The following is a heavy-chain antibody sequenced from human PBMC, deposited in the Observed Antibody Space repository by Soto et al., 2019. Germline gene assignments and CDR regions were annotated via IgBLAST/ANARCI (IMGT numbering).Heavy chain of an antibody. V-gene: IGHV3-53*01. D-gene: IGHD5-18*01. CDR2: MYRAATT. CDR1: GFTVSNNY. Sequence: GGSLRLSCAASGFTVSNNYMSWVRQAPGKGLEWVSVMYRAATTYYADSLKGRFTISRDNSKNTLYLQMDRLRAEDTDVYYCATGEDAYSYGYLDYGGQGTLVTVSP. J-gene: IGHJ4*02. CDR3: ATGEDAYSYGYLDY.